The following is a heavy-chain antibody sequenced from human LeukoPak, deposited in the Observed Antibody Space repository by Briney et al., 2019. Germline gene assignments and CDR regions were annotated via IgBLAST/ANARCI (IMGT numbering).Heavy chain of an antibody. D-gene: IGHD1-26*01. CDR3: AKVRWELMLD. V-gene: IGHV3-48*01. CDR2: ISSSSSTI. J-gene: IGHJ4*02. Sequence: GGSLRLSCAASGFTLGSYTMNWVRQAPGKGLEWVSYISSSSSTIQYADSVKGRFTISRDNSKNTLYLQMNSLRAEDTAVYYCAKVRWELMLDWGQGTLVTVSS. CDR1: GFTLGSYT.